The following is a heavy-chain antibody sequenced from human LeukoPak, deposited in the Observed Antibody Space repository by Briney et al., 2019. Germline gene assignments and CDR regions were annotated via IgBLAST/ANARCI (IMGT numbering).Heavy chain of an antibody. CDR3: AKDFNRYCSSTSCFDFDY. CDR2: ISWNSGSI. V-gene: IGHV3-9*01. CDR1: GFTFDDYA. D-gene: IGHD2-2*01. Sequence: GGSLRLSCAASGFTFDDYAMHWVRQAPGKGLEWVSGISWNSGSIGYADSVKGRFTISRDNAKNSLYLQMNSLRAEDTALYYCAKDFNRYCSSTSCFDFDYWGKGTLVTVSS. J-gene: IGHJ4*02.